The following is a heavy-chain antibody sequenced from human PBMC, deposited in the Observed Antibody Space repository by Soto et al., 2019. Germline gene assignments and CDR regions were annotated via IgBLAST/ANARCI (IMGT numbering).Heavy chain of an antibody. CDR1: GFTFSSYA. CDR2: ISGSGGST. Sequence: PGGSLRLSCAASGFTFSSYAMSWVRQAPGKGLEWVSAISGSGGSTYYADSVKGRFTISRDNSKNTLYLQMHSLGVEDTAVYFCAKDTVAIRSFYFDSWAQGTLVTVSS. CDR3: AKDTVAIRSFYFDS. V-gene: IGHV3-23*01. D-gene: IGHD2-21*01. J-gene: IGHJ4*02.